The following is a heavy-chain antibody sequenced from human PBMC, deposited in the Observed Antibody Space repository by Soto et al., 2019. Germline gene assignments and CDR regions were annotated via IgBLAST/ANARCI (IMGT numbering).Heavy chain of an antibody. D-gene: IGHD6-19*01. CDR1: GFTFSSYA. V-gene: IGHV3-23*01. CDR2: ISGSGGST. Sequence: EVQLLESGGGLVQPGGSLRLSCAASGFTFSSYAMYWVRQGPGKGLEWVSVISGSGGSTYYADSVKGRFTISRDNSKNTLYLQMNSLRAEDTAVYYCASRSSGWYFDYWGQGTLVTVSS. J-gene: IGHJ4*02. CDR3: ASRSSGWYFDY.